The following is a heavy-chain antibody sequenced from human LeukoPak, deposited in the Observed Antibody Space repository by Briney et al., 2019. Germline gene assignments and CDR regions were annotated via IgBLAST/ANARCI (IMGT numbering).Heavy chain of an antibody. D-gene: IGHD3-22*01. CDR3: AKLGENYYDSSGYYFEYFQH. Sequence: PGRSLRLSCAASGFTFDDYAMHRVRQAPGKGLEWVSGISWNSGSIGYADSVKGRFTISRDNAKNSLYLQMNSLRAEDTASYYCAKLGENYYDSSGYYFEYFQHWGQGTLVTVSS. V-gene: IGHV3-9*01. CDR2: ISWNSGSI. CDR1: GFTFDDYA. J-gene: IGHJ1*01.